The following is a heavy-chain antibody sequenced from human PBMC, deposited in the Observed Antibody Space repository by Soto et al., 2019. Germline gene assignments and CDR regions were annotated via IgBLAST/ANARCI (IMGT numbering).Heavy chain of an antibody. CDR1: GFTFSSYW. CDR3: ARADSSAYYYYGMDV. CDR2: INSDGSST. J-gene: IGHJ6*02. V-gene: IGHV3-74*01. D-gene: IGHD5-18*01. Sequence: GGSLRLSCAASGFTFSSYWMHWVRQAPGKGLVWVSRINSDGSSTSYADSVKGRFTISRDNAKNTLYLQMNSLRAEDTAVYYCARADSSAYYYYGMDVWGQGTTVTVSS.